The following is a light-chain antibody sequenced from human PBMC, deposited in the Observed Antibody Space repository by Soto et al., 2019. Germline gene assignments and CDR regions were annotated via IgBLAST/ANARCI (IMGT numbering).Light chain of an antibody. Sequence: DIQMTQSPSSVSASVGDRVTITCRASRAISSRLAWYQQKPGKAPKLLIYATSSLQSGVPSRFSGSGSGTDFTLTISSLHPEDFSTSYFQQRNSFPYTFGQGTKVEIK. CDR1: RAISSR. CDR3: QQRNSFPYT. J-gene: IGKJ2*01. CDR2: ATS. V-gene: IGKV1-12*01.